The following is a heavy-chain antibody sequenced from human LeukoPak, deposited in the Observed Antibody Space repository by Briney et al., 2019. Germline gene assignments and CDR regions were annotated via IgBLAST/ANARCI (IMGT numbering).Heavy chain of an antibody. CDR2: IYHSGST. CDR3: ARDQTVRSWYFDL. V-gene: IGHV4-4*02. J-gene: IGHJ2*01. D-gene: IGHD4-17*01. CDR1: GASVSSGHW. Sequence: SETLSLTCAVSGASVSSGHWWTWVCQSPGKGLEWIGEIYHSGSTDYNPSLKSRVTISVDKSNNQFSLRLTYVTAADTAVYYCARDQTVRSWYFDLWGRGTLVTVSS.